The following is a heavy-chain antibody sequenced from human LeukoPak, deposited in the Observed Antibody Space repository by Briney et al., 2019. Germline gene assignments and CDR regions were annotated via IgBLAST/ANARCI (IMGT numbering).Heavy chain of an antibody. D-gene: IGHD4-17*01. V-gene: IGHV3-30*02. CDR1: GFIFSSFG. CDR3: AKDRGDYTNWFDP. Sequence: GGSLRLSCAASGFIFSSFGMHWVRQAPGKGLEWVAFIRYDGSNKYYADSVKGRFTISRDNSKNTLYLQMNSPRPEDTAIYYCAKDRGDYTNWFDPWGQGTLVTVSS. CDR2: IRYDGSNK. J-gene: IGHJ5*02.